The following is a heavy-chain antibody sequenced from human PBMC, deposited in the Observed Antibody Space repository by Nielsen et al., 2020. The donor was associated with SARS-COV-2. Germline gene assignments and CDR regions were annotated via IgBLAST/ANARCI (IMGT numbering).Heavy chain of an antibody. CDR3: TAGMVRGVIDY. V-gene: IGHV1-24*01. CDR1: GRTLTELA. D-gene: IGHD3-10*01. J-gene: IGHJ4*02. Sequence: ASVKVSCKVSGRTLTELAMHWVRKAPGKGLEWMGDFDPEDGETFYAQKFQGRVSMTEDTSTDIAYMELSSLTSEDTGVYYCTAGMVRGVIDYWGQGSLVTVSS. CDR2: FDPEDGET.